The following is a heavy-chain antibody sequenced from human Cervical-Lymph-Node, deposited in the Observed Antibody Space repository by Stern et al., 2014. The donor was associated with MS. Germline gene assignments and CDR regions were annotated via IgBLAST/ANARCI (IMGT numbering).Heavy chain of an antibody. CDR2: IIPILGSA. Sequence: QVQLQQSGAEVKKPGSSVKVSCKASGGTLRNYAISWVRQAPGQGLEWMGGIIPILGSANYAQDFQDRVTITADESTTTAYMELSSLRSDDTAVYYCARQFRPYFYGFDVWGHGTTVTVSS. J-gene: IGHJ6*02. CDR1: GGTLRNYA. V-gene: IGHV1-69*01. D-gene: IGHD5-24*01. CDR3: ARQFRPYFYGFDV.